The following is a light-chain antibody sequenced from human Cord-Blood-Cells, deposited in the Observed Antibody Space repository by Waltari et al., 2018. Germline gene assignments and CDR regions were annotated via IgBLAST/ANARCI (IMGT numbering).Light chain of an antibody. J-gene: IGKJ4*01. V-gene: IGKV3D-20*01. Sequence: EIVLPQSPATLSLSPGERATLSCGASQSVSSSHLAWYQQKPGLAPRLLIYDASSRATGIPDRFSGSGSGTDFTLTISRLEPEDFAVYYCQQYGSSPLTFGGGTKVEIK. CDR1: QSVSSSH. CDR3: QQYGSSPLT. CDR2: DAS.